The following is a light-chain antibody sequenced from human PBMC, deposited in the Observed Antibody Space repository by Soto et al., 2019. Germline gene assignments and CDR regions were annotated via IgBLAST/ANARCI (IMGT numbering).Light chain of an antibody. CDR3: HQHGGTPET. CDR2: DAS. V-gene: IGKV1-33*01. J-gene: IGKJ1*01. Sequence: DIQMTQSPSSLSASVGDRVTITCQASQNINNYLNWYQQKPGRAPKLLIYDASNLEAGVPSRFRGSGSGTEFILTISALEPEDSGIYHCHQHGGTPETFGQGTKVDIK. CDR1: QNINNY.